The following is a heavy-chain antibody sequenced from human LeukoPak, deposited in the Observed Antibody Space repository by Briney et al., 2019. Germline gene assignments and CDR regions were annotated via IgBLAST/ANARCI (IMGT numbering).Heavy chain of an antibody. V-gene: IGHV4-59*01. CDR1: GDSISSYY. J-gene: IGHJ4*02. CDR2: VSNIETT. D-gene: IGHD3-22*01. Sequence: PSETLSLTCTVSGDSISSYYWSWLRQPPGKRLEWIGYVSNIETTNYNPSLKSRVTISADTSKNQFSLRLNSVTAADTAVYYCARPPHYYDTSGYSVWGQGTLVTVSS. CDR3: ARPPHYYDTSGYSV.